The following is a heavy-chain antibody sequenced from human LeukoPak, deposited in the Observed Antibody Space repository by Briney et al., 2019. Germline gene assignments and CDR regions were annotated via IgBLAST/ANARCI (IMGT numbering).Heavy chain of an antibody. CDR3: ARKSASGNYPLDY. D-gene: IGHD3-10*01. CDR2: ISADSATT. Sequence: GGSLRLSCAASGFTFSSYGTSWVRQAPGKGLEWVSVISADSATTFYADSVKGRFTISRDNAKNTVFLQMSSLRAEDTALYYCARKSASGNYPLDYWGQGTLVTVSS. CDR1: GFTFSSYG. V-gene: IGHV3-23*01. J-gene: IGHJ4*02.